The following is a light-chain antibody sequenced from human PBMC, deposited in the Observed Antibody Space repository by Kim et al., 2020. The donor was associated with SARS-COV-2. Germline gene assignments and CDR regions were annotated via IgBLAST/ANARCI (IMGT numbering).Light chain of an antibody. J-gene: IGLJ3*02. CDR3: QAWDSSTAV. CDR1: KLGDKY. V-gene: IGLV3-1*01. Sequence: SVSQGKTASITCSGSKLGDKYAYWYQKKPGQSPVLVIYQHTKRPSGISQRFSGSSSGNTATLTISRAQTMDEADYYCQAWDSSTAVFGGGTQLTVL. CDR2: QHT.